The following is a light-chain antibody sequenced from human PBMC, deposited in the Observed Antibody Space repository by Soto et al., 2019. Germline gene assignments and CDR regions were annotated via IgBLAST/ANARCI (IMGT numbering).Light chain of an antibody. CDR2: QAT. V-gene: IGKV1-5*03. CDR1: ESISGS. J-gene: IGKJ3*01. CDR3: QHHYTYWQVA. Sequence: DIQMTQSPSTLSASVGDRVTISCRASESISGSLAWYQQKPGKAPKLLIFQATTFKTGGPSRFSGSGSGTDFTLTISSLQPDDFATYFCQHHYTYWQVAFGPGTKVDIK.